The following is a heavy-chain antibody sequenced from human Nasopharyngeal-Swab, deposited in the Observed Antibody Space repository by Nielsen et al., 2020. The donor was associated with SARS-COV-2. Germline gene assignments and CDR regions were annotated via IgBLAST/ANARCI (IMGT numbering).Heavy chain of an antibody. CDR2: ISAYNGNT. Sequence: SVKVFCKASGYTFTSYGISWVRQAPGQGLEWMGWISAYNGNTNYAQKLQGRVTMTTDTSTSTAYMELRSLRPADTAVYYCARDDSSNYDFWSGYYTSFDYWGQGTLVTVCS. D-gene: IGHD3-3*01. CDR3: ARDDSSNYDFWSGYYTSFDY. CDR1: GYTFTSYG. V-gene: IGHV1-18*01. J-gene: IGHJ4*02.